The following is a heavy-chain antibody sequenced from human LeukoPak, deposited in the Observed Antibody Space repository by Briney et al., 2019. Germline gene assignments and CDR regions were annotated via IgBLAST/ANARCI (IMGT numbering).Heavy chain of an antibody. CDR1: EFTFSKYG. CDR3: ATTDFVTRLLAFYGSGSYWFDY. J-gene: IGHJ4*02. CDR2: ISFDINDR. D-gene: IGHD3-10*01. V-gene: IGHV3-30*03. Sequence: GRSLRLSCAASEFTFSKYGMHWVRQAPGKGLEWVASISFDINDRKYAESVRGRFTISRDNSKNTLYLQMNSLRAEDTAVYYCATTDFVTRLLAFYGSGSYWFDYWGQGTLVTVSS.